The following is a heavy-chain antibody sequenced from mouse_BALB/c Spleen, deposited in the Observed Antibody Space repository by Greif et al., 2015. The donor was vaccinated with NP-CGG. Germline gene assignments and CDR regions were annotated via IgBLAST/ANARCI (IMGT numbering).Heavy chain of an antibody. CDR3: ARNYRYGGYFDY. J-gene: IGHJ2*01. Sequence: EVQGVESGPGLVKPSQSLSLTCTVTGYSITSDYAWNWIRQFPGNKLEWMGYISYSGSTSYNPSLKSRISITRDTSKNQFFLQLNSVTTEDTATYYCARNYRYGGYFDYWGQGTTLTVSS. V-gene: IGHV3-2*02. CDR1: GYSITSDYA. D-gene: IGHD2-14*01. CDR2: ISYSGST.